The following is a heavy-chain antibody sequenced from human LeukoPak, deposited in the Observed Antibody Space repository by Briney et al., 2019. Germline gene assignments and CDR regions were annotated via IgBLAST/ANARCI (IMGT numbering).Heavy chain of an antibody. CDR3: ARVVYSSGWPFDY. Sequence: SGTLSLTCAVSGGSISSSNWWSWVRPPPGKGLEWIGEIYHSGSTNYNPSLKSRVTISVDKSRNQFSLKLSSVTAADTAVYYCARVVYSSGWPFDYWGQGTLVTVSS. D-gene: IGHD6-19*01. V-gene: IGHV4-4*02. CDR2: IYHSGST. CDR1: GGSISSSNW. J-gene: IGHJ4*02.